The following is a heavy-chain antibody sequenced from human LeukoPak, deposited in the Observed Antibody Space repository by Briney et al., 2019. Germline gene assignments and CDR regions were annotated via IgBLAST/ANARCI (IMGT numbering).Heavy chain of an antibody. D-gene: IGHD1-14*01. J-gene: IGHJ5*02. CDR3: ARESETSRRFYAP. Sequence: GESLKISCSGSGYTFSNYWIAWVRQTPGKGLEWMGVIYPGDSDVKYSPSFRGQDAFSVDESRTTAYLEWSRLKASDTAMYFCARESETSRRFYAPWGQGTLVTVSS. CDR2: IYPGDSDV. CDR1: GYTFSNYW. V-gene: IGHV5-51*01.